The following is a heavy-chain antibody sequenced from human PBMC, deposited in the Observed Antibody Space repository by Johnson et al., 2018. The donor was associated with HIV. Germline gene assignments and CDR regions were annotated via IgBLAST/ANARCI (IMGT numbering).Heavy chain of an antibody. Sequence: VQLVESGGGVVQPGRSLRLSCAASGFTVSSNYMSWVRQAPGKGLEWVSVIYSGGNTYYADSVKGRFTISRDNSKNTLSLQMNSLRAEDTAVYYCAKCRGLGARGAFDIWGQGTMVTVSS. CDR3: AKCRGLGARGAFDI. D-gene: IGHD5-12*01. CDR2: IYSGGNT. CDR1: GFTVSSNY. J-gene: IGHJ3*02. V-gene: IGHV3-66*01.